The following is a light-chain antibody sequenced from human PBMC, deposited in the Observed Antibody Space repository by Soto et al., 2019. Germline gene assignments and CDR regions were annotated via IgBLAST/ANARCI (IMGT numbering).Light chain of an antibody. J-gene: IGLJ2*01. CDR3: CSYAGSSTMV. Sequence: QSVLTQPASVSGSPGQSITISCTGSSRDVGSHKFVSWYQQHPGQAPKVLIYEGTKRPSGISDRFSGSKSGNTASLTISGLQGDDEADYYCCSYAGSSTMVFGGGTQLTVL. V-gene: IGLV2-23*01. CDR2: EGT. CDR1: SRDVGSHKF.